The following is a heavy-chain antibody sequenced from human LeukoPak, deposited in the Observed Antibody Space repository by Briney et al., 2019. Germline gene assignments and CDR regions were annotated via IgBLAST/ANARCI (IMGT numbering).Heavy chain of an antibody. Sequence: GRSLRLSCEASGFTFSNNGMHWVRQGPGKGLEWVAVISYDESNKYYADSVKGRFTISRDNSKNTLYLQVNSLIAEDTAVYYCAKDRGYCTGGNCYWGNYFDYWGQGTLVTVSS. CDR3: AKDRGYCTGGNCYWGNYFDY. CDR1: GFTFSNNG. J-gene: IGHJ4*02. CDR2: ISYDESNK. D-gene: IGHD2-15*01. V-gene: IGHV3-30*18.